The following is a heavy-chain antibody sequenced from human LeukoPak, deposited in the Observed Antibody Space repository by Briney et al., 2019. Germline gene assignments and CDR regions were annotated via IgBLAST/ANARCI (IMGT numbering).Heavy chain of an antibody. CDR1: GFTFDDYA. D-gene: IGHD3-22*01. CDR2: ISWNSGSI. J-gene: IGHJ4*02. CDR3: ARDGTHYDSSGPIDY. V-gene: IGHV3-9*01. Sequence: GGSLRLSCAASGFTFDDYAMHWVRQAPGKGLEWVSGISWNSGSIGYADSVKGRFTISRDNAKNSLYLQMNSLRAEDTALYYCARDGTHYDSSGPIDYWGQGTLVTVSS.